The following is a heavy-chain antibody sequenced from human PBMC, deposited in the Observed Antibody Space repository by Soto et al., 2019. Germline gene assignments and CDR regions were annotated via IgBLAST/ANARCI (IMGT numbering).Heavy chain of an antibody. Sequence: EVQLVESGGGLVKPGGSLRLSCAASGFTFSNAWMNWVRQAPGKGLEWVGRIKSKTDGGTTDYAAPVKGRFTISRDDSKNTLYLQMNSLKTEDTAVYYCTTELSGSGSYYMRGYYFDYWGQGTLVTVSS. D-gene: IGHD3-10*01. J-gene: IGHJ4*02. V-gene: IGHV3-15*07. CDR1: GFTFSNAW. CDR3: TTELSGSGSYYMRGYYFDY. CDR2: IKSKTDGGTT.